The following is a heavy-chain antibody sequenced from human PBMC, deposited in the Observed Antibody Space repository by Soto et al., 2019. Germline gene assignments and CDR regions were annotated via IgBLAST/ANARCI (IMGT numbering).Heavy chain of an antibody. J-gene: IGHJ3*02. V-gene: IGHV4-59*01. Sequence: SETLSLTCTVSGGSISSYYWSWIRQPPGKGLEWIGYIYYSGSTNYNPSLKSRVTISVDTSKNQFSLKLSSVTAAATAVYYCARMSLGLYYYDGSGYYYVGDFAFDIWGQGKMVPVSS. CDR3: ARMSLGLYYYDGSGYYYVGDFAFDI. CDR2: IYYSGST. D-gene: IGHD3-22*01. CDR1: GGSISSYY.